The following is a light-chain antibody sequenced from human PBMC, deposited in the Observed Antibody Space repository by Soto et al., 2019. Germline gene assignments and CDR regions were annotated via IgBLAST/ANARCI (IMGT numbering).Light chain of an antibody. CDR2: GAS. V-gene: IGKV3-15*01. Sequence: IVMTQSPATLSVSPGERATLSCRASQSVSSNLAWYQQKPGQAPRLLIFGASIRATGVPARFSAGGSGTEFTLTISSLQSEDFAIYYCHQYFRSPLTFGGGTKVEIK. CDR3: HQYFRSPLT. CDR1: QSVSSN. J-gene: IGKJ4*01.